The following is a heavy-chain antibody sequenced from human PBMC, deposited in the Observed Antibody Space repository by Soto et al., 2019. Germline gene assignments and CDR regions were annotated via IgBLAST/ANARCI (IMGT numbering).Heavy chain of an antibody. CDR1: GGSISSYY. J-gene: IGHJ4*02. CDR2: IYYSGST. Sequence: SETLSLTCTVSGGSISSYYWSWFRQPPGKGLEWIGYIYYSGSTNYNPSLKSRVTISVDTSKNQFSLKLSSVTAADTAVYYCARVARGYSGYDWKIDYWGQGTLVTVS. CDR3: ARVARGYSGYDWKIDY. D-gene: IGHD5-12*01. V-gene: IGHV4-59*01.